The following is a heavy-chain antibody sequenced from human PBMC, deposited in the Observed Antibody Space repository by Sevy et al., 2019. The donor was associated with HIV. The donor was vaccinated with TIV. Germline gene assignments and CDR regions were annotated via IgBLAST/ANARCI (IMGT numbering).Heavy chain of an antibody. CDR3: AKQISYQGYFDY. CDR1: GFTFSSYG. Sequence: GGSLRLSCAASGFTFSSYGMHWVRQAPGKGLEWVALIWFNGSNKYYADSVKGRFTISRDNSKNTLYLQMNSLRAEDTAVYYCAKQISYQGYFDYCGQGTLVTVSS. J-gene: IGHJ4*02. D-gene: IGHD3-16*02. CDR2: IWFNGSNK. V-gene: IGHV3-33*06.